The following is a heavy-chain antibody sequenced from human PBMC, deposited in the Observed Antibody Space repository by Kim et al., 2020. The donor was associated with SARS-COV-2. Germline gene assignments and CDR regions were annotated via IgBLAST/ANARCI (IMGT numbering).Heavy chain of an antibody. CDR3: ARAAFMMVRGVTITQRVGFDV. Sequence: SETLSLTCAVYGGSFSDFWSWIRQPPGRGLEWIGEINESGRTNYNPSLKSRVRMSVDTSRSQLSLRLTSVTAADTAVYYCARAAFMMVRGVTITQRVGFDVWGRGTMVTVSS. CDR1: GGSFSDF. J-gene: IGHJ3*01. D-gene: IGHD3-10*01. CDR2: INESGRT. V-gene: IGHV4-34*01.